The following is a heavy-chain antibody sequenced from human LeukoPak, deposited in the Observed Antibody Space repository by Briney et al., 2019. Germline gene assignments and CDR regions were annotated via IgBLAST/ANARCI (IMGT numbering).Heavy chain of an antibody. D-gene: IGHD3-10*01. CDR2: IYYSGST. J-gene: IGHJ4*02. CDR1: GGSISSYY. Sequence: SETLSLTCTVSGGSISSYYWSWIRQPPGKGLEWIGYIYYSGSTYYNPSLQSRVTISVDTSKNQFSLKLTSVTAADTAGYYCAGLGSFRGVSWDEYWGQGTLVTVSS. V-gene: IGHV4-59*08. CDR3: AGLGSFRGVSWDEY.